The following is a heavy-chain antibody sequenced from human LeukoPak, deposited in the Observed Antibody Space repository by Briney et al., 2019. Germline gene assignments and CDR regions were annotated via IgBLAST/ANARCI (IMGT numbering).Heavy chain of an antibody. Sequence: PGGSLRLSCAASGVTLSDHHMDWVRQAPGKGLEWVSGMSVSGGSIYYADSVTGRFTISRDNSKDTLYLQMNSLRVEDTALYYCAKEHSVLTMMRGLDSWGQGTLVTVSS. D-gene: IGHD3-22*01. J-gene: IGHJ4*02. CDR2: MSVSGGSI. V-gene: IGHV3-23*01. CDR1: GVTLSDHH. CDR3: AKEHSVLTMMRGLDS.